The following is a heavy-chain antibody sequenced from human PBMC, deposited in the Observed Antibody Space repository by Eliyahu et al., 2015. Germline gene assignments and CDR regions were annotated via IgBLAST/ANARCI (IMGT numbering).Heavy chain of an antibody. CDR1: XFPFSTGD. V-gene: IGHV3-23*01. J-gene: IGHJ4*02. CDR2: IHGSGAGGVT. Sequence: EVQLLESGGGLVQPGGSLXLSCAXAXFPFSTGDLGWVRPAPGRGLEWVSTIHGSGAGGVTFFADSVKGRFTTSRDSSKNTLYLQLNGLTAEDTAVYYCATHHGGNYGHYFDYWGQGILVTVSS. D-gene: IGHD3-10*01. CDR3: ATHHGGNYGHYFDY.